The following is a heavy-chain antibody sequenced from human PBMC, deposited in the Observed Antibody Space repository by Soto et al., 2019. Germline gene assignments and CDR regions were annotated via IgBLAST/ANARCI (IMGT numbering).Heavy chain of an antibody. Sequence: QVQLQQWGAGLLKPSETLSLTCAVYGGSFSGYYWSWIRQPPGKGLEWIGEINHSGSTNYNPSLKSRVTISVDTSKNQFSLKLSSVTAADTAVYYCARGASRLRTVTTGNYYYYGMDVWGQGTTVTVSS. J-gene: IGHJ6*02. D-gene: IGHD4-17*01. CDR1: GGSFSGYY. V-gene: IGHV4-34*01. CDR3: ARGASRLRTVTTGNYYYYGMDV. CDR2: INHSGST.